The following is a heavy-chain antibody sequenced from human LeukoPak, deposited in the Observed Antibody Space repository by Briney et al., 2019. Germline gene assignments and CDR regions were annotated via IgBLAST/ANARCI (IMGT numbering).Heavy chain of an antibody. D-gene: IGHD1-26*01. CDR1: GFTFSSYA. CDR2: ISYDGSNK. CDR3: ARDWGEWELRPPRVYYYGMDV. V-gene: IGHV3-30-3*01. Sequence: PGRSLRLSCAASGFTFSSYAMHWVRQAPGKGLEWVAVISYDGSNKYYADSVKGRFTISRDNSKNTLYLQMNSLRAEDTAVYYCARDWGEWELRPPRVYYYGMDVWGQGTTVTVSS. J-gene: IGHJ6*02.